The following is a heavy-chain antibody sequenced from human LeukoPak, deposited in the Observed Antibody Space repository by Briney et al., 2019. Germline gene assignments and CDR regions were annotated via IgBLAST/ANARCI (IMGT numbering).Heavy chain of an antibody. CDR3: ARSSPGRPWYSSSWWFDY. J-gene: IGHJ4*02. Sequence: SVKVSCKASGGTFSSYTISWVRQAPGQGLEWMGRIIPILGIANHAQKFQGRVTITADRSTSTAYMELSSLRSEDTAVYYCARSSPGRPWYSSSWWFDYWGQGTLVTVSS. D-gene: IGHD6-13*01. CDR2: IIPILGIA. CDR1: GGTFSSYT. V-gene: IGHV1-69*02.